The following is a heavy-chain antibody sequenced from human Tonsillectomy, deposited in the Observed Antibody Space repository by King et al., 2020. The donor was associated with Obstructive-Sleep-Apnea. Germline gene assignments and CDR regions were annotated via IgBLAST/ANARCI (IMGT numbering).Heavy chain of an antibody. J-gene: IGHJ4*02. D-gene: IGHD6-19*01. CDR3: AKDKDSSGWYADY. Sequence: VQLVESGRGLVQPGRSLRLSCVASGFTFDDYAMHWVRQAPGKGLEWVSGISWNSGSIGYVDSVKGRFTISSDNVKKSLYLQMNSLRVEDTALYYCAKDKDSSGWYADYWGQGTLVTVSS. CDR2: ISWNSGSI. CDR1: GFTFDDYA. V-gene: IGHV3-9*01.